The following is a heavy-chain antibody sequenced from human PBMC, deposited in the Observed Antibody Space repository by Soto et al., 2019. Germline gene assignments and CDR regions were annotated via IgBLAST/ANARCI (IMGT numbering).Heavy chain of an antibody. CDR1: GFIFGNYD. J-gene: IGHJ4*02. V-gene: IGHV3-48*02. CDR3: TRHIPALGLIDY. CDR2: ISRGSSTV. Sequence: EVQLVESGGGLVQPGGSLRLSCAASGFIFGNYDMNWVRQTPGKGLQWVAYISRGSSTVYYERSVRGRFTTSRDNAKNSLFVQMDSLRDEDTAVYFCTRHIPALGLIDYWGQGTLVTVST. D-gene: IGHD2-2*02.